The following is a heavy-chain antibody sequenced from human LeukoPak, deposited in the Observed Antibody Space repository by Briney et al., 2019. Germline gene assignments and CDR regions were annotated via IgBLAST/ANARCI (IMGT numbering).Heavy chain of an antibody. V-gene: IGHV1-2*02. CDR2: INPNSGGT. Sequence: GASVKVSCKASGYTFTGYYMHWVRQAPGQGLEWMGWINPNSGGTNYAQKLQGRVTMITDTSTSTAYMELRSLRSDDTAVYYCARDPSYYDSSGYYYDSWFDPWGQGTLVTVSS. J-gene: IGHJ5*02. D-gene: IGHD3-22*01. CDR1: GYTFTGYY. CDR3: ARDPSYYDSSGYYYDSWFDP.